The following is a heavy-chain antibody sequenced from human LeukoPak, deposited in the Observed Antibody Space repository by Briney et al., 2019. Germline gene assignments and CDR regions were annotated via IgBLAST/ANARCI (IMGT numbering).Heavy chain of an antibody. D-gene: IGHD2-2*01. J-gene: IGHJ5*02. CDR1: GFTFSSYS. V-gene: IGHV3-21*01. Sequence: GGSLRLSCAASGFTFSSYSMNWVRQAPGKGLEWVSSISSGSSYIYYADSVKGRFTISRDNAKNSLYLQMNSLRAEDTAVYYCARGAVVVPAAMSQDGWFDPWGQGTLVTVSS. CDR2: ISSGSSYI. CDR3: ARGAVVVPAAMSQDGWFDP.